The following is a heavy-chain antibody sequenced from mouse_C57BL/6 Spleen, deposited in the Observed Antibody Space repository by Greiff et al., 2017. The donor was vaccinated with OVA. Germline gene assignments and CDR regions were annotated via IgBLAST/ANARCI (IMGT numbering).Heavy chain of an antibody. D-gene: IGHD2-4*01. V-gene: IGHV1-26*01. Sequence: VQLQQSGPELVKPGASVKISCKASGYTFTDYYMNWVKQSHGKSLEWIGDINPNNGGTSYNQKFKGKATLTVDKSSSTAYMELRSLTSEDSAVYYCARRDYDYDAFDYWGKGTTLTVSS. CDR3: ARRDYDYDAFDY. CDR2: INPNNGGT. J-gene: IGHJ2*01. CDR1: GYTFTDYY.